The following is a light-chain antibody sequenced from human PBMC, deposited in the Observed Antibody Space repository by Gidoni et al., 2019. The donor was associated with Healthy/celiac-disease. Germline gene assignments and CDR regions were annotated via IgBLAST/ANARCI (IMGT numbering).Light chain of an antibody. CDR3: QQSYSTSGT. V-gene: IGKV1-39*01. Sequence: DIQMTQSPSSLSASVGDRVTITCRASQRISSYLNWYQQKPGKAPKLLIYAASSLQSGVPSRFSGSGSGTDFTLTISSLQPEDFATYYCQQSYSTSGTFGQGTKVEIK. CDR2: AAS. CDR1: QRISSY. J-gene: IGKJ1*01.